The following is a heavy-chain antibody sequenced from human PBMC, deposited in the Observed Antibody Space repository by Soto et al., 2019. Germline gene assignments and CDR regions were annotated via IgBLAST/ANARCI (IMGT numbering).Heavy chain of an antibody. Sequence: GRSRRPSCSASGFTASSYAMSWVRQAPGKGLEWVSSISGIGGSTYYADSVKGRFTIARDNSKNTLYLQMNSLRAEDTAVYYCAKDMVTMVRGVIISDAFDIWGQGTMVTVSS. D-gene: IGHD3-10*01. J-gene: IGHJ3*02. V-gene: IGHV3-23*01. CDR3: AKDMVTMVRGVIISDAFDI. CDR1: GFTASSYA. CDR2: ISGIGGST.